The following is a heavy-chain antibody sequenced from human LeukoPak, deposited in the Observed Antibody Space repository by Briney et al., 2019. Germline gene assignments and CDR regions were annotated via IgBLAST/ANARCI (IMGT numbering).Heavy chain of an antibody. D-gene: IGHD6-13*01. J-gene: IGHJ5*02. CDR1: GGSISSYY. CDR3: ARNIAAAGNWRDWFDP. Sequence: PSETLSRTCTVSGGSISSYYWSWIRQPPGKGLEWIAYISYSGSTNYNPSLKSRVTISVDTSKNQFSLKLSSVTAADTAVYYCARNIAAAGNWRDWFDPWGQGTLVTVSS. CDR2: ISYSGST. V-gene: IGHV4-59*01.